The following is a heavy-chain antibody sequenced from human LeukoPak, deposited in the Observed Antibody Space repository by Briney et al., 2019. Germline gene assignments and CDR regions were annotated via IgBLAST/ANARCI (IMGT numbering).Heavy chain of an antibody. J-gene: IGHJ6*02. CDR1: GFTFSSYW. D-gene: IGHD2-2*01. CDR3: ARGLSAAAFYYGMDV. Sequence: QPGGSLRLSCAASGFTFSSYWMHWVRQAPGKGLVWVSRINSDGSSTTYADSVKGRLTISRDNAKNTLYLQMNSLRAEDTAVYYCARGLSAAAFYYGMDVWGQGTTVTVSS. V-gene: IGHV3-74*01. CDR2: INSDGSST.